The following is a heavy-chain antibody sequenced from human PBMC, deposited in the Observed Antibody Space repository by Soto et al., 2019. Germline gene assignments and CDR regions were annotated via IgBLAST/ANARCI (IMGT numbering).Heavy chain of an antibody. CDR3: ARDRSTYGGGGTGEVKENWFDP. Sequence: SEPLSLTCSVSGGSISRYYWSWIRQPPGKGLEWIGYAYYSGDTGYNPSLKSRVTMAVDTSKNQVSLKLSSVTAADTAVYYCARDRSTYGGGGTGEVKENWFDPWGQGALVTVS. CDR1: GGSISRYY. J-gene: IGHJ5*02. CDR2: AYYSGDT. D-gene: IGHD2-8*01. V-gene: IGHV4-59*01.